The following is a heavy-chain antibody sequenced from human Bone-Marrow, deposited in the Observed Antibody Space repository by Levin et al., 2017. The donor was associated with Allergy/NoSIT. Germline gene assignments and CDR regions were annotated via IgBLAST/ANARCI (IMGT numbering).Heavy chain of an antibody. V-gene: IGHV1-8*01. D-gene: IGHD6-19*01. CDR1: GYTFTSYD. Sequence: GASVKVSCKASGYTFTSYDINWVRQATGQGLEWMGWMNPNSGNTGYAQKFQGRVTMTRNTSISTAYMELSSLRSEDTAVYYCARHPNTNSSGWYYCDYWGQGTLVTVSS. CDR2: MNPNSGNT. J-gene: IGHJ4*02. CDR3: ARHPNTNSSGWYYCDY.